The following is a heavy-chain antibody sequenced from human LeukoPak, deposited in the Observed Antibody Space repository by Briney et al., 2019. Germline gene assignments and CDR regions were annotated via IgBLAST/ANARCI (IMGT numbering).Heavy chain of an antibody. J-gene: IGHJ4*02. Sequence: PGGSLRLSCAASGFTFSTYTMNWVRQAPGKGLEWLSSISSTSNYIYYADSVKGRFTISRDNAKNSLYLQMNSLRAEDTAVYYCARVDYGDYAGEDYWGQGTLVTVSS. CDR1: GFTFSTYT. CDR3: ARVDYGDYAGEDY. V-gene: IGHV3-21*01. CDR2: ISSTSNYI. D-gene: IGHD4-17*01.